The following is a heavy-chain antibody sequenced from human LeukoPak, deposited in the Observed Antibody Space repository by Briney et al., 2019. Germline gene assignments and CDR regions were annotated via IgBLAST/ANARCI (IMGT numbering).Heavy chain of an antibody. V-gene: IGHV3-53*01. CDR2: IYSGGTT. J-gene: IGHJ4*02. Sequence: GGSLRLSCAASGFTVSSNYMSWVRQTPGKGLEWVSVIYSGGTTNYADSVKGRFTISRDNSKNTLFLQMNSLRAEDTAVYYCARGGYSSSWYHFDYWGQGTLVTVSS. CDR1: GFTVSSNY. CDR3: ARGGYSSSWYHFDY. D-gene: IGHD6-13*01.